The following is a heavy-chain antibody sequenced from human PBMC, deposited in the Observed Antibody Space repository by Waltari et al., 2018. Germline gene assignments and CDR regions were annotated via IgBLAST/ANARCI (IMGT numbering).Heavy chain of an antibody. CDR3: ARNVGATPGGYFDY. Sequence: QVQLVQTGAEVKKPGSSVKVSCKASGGTFSSYDVSWVRPAPGQGLEWMGGIIPIFGTANYAQKFQGRVTITTDESTSTAYMELSSLRSEDTAVYYCARNVGATPGGYFDYWGQGTLVTVSS. CDR2: IIPIFGTA. J-gene: IGHJ4*02. D-gene: IGHD1-26*01. CDR1: GGTFSSYD. V-gene: IGHV1-69*05.